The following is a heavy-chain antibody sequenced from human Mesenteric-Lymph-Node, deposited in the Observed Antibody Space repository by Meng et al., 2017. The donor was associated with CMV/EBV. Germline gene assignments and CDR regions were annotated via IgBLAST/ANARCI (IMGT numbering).Heavy chain of an antibody. J-gene: IGHJ4*02. CDR3: ARGVRGSGSYYRAYYFDY. CDR2: INPNSGGT. V-gene: IGHV1-2*06. D-gene: IGHD3-10*01. Sequence: TFPGYYMHWVRPAPGQGLEWMGRINPNSGGTNYAQKFQGRVTMTRDTSISTAYMELSRLRSDDTAVYYCARGVRGSGSYYRAYYFDYWGQGTLVTVSS. CDR1: TFPGYY.